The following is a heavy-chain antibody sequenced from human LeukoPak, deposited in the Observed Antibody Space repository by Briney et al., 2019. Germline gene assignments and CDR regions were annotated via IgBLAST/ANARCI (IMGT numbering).Heavy chain of an antibody. J-gene: IGHJ4*02. CDR3: ARVRSITFGGVIAPDY. Sequence: GASVKVSCKASVYTFTSYGISWVRQAPGQGLEWMGWISAYNGNTNYAQKLQGRVTMTTDTSTSTAYMELRSLTSDDTAVYYCARVRSITFGGVIAPDYWGQGTLVTVSS. V-gene: IGHV1-18*01. CDR1: VYTFTSYG. CDR2: ISAYNGNT. D-gene: IGHD3-16*02.